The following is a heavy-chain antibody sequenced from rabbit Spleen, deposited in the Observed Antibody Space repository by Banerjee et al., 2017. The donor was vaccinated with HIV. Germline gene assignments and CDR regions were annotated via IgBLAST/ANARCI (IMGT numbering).Heavy chain of an antibody. CDR3: GRDLLGVSGGYDL. D-gene: IGHD1-1*01. J-gene: IGHJ4*01. CDR1: GFSFSSGYH. CDR2: IYTSGGAT. Sequence: QSLEESGGDLVKPGASLTLTCTASGFSFSSGYHMCWVRQAPGKGLELIACIYTSGGATYYASWAKGRFTITRSTSLNTVTLQMTSLTAADTATYFCGRDLLGVSGGYDLWGPGTLVTVS. V-gene: IGHV1S40*01.